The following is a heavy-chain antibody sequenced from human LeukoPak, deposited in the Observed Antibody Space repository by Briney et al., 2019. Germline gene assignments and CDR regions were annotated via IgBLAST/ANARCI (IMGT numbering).Heavy chain of an antibody. J-gene: IGHJ4*02. CDR1: GFTFSFSW. D-gene: IGHD1-1*01. CDR3: ARGGYLSNY. V-gene: IGHV3-74*01. CDR2: INGNGGST. Sequence: GGSLRLSCAASGFTFSFSWMHWVRQAPGKGLVWVSRINGNGGSTTYADSVKGRFTISRDNAKNTLYLQMNSLRAEDTAVYYCARGGYLSNYWGQGTLVTVSS.